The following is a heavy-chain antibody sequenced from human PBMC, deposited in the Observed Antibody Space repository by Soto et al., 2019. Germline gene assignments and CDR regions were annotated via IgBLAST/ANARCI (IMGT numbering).Heavy chain of an antibody. V-gene: IGHV3-21*01. J-gene: IGHJ5*02. CDR1: FTFSMYS. CDR3: TRDQGGSYDSWFDP. D-gene: IGHD1-26*01. Sequence: EVQVVESGGGLVQPGGSLRLSCSFTFSMYSMNWVRQAPGKGLEWVASISSGGDYIKYADSVKGRFTISRDNAKNSVSLQMNSLRVDDTAIYFGTRDQGGSYDSWFDPWGQGTLFTVS. CDR2: ISSGGDYI.